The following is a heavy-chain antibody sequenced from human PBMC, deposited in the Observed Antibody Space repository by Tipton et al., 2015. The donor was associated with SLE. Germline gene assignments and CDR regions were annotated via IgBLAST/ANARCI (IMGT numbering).Heavy chain of an antibody. CDR1: GGSFSGYY. CDR3: ARGGVGGYDYFDF. CDR2: ISYSGSP. D-gene: IGHD5-12*01. Sequence: TLSLTCAVYGGSFSGYYWSWIRQHPGKGLEWIGHISYSGSPYYNPSLRSRVTISVDTSKHHFSLKLSSVTAADTAVYYCARGGVGGYDYFDFWGPGTLVTVSS. J-gene: IGHJ4*02. V-gene: IGHV4-31*11.